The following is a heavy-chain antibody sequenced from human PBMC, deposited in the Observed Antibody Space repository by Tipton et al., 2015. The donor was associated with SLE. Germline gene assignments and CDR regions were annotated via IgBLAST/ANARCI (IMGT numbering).Heavy chain of an antibody. CDR1: GASISSHY. Sequence: TLSLTCTVSGASISSHYWSWVRQPPGKGLEWIGYIYYSGTTNYHPSLKSRASISVDTSKNQISLTLNSVTAADTAVYYCARDSLVYFDYWGQGTLVTVSS. CDR3: ARDSLVYFDY. D-gene: IGHD6-6*01. CDR2: IYYSGTT. V-gene: IGHV4-59*11. J-gene: IGHJ4*02.